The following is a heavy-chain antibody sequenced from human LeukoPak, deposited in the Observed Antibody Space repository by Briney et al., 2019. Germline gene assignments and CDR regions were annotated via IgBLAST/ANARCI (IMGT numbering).Heavy chain of an antibody. CDR1: GSTFSSYA. CDR2: ISGSGGST. J-gene: IGHJ4*02. D-gene: IGHD3-16*01. Sequence: PGGSLRLSCAASGSTFSSYAMSWVRQAPGKGLEWVSAISGSGGSTYYADSVKGRFTISRDNSKNTLYLQMNSLRAEDTAVYYCAKGSVRLRLGELYDYWGQGTLVTVSS. CDR3: AKGSVRLRLGELYDY. V-gene: IGHV3-23*01.